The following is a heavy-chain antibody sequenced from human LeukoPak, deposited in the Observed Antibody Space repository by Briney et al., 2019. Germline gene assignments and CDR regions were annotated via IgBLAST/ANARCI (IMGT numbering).Heavy chain of an antibody. Sequence: SETLSLTCAVYGGSFSGYYWSWIRQPPGKGLEWLGEVNHGGSTNYNPSLKSRVTISVDTSKNQFSLTLRSVSAADTAVYYCAGPPPPSLWGQGTLVTVSS. CDR2: VNHGGST. CDR1: GGSFSGYY. V-gene: IGHV4-34*01. CDR3: AGPPPPSL. J-gene: IGHJ4*02.